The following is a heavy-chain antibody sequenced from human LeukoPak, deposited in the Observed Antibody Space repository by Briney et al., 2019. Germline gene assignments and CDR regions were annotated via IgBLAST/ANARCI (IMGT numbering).Heavy chain of an antibody. CDR2: IYYSGST. V-gene: IGHV4-59*08. Sequence: PSETLSLTCTVSGGSISSYYWSWIRQPPGKGLEWIGYIYYSGSTNYNPSLKSRVTISVDTSKNQFSLKLSSVTAADTAVYYCAVDYGGNSAEYFQHWGQGTLVTVSS. J-gene: IGHJ1*01. CDR1: GGSISSYY. CDR3: AVDYGGNSAEYFQH. D-gene: IGHD4-23*01.